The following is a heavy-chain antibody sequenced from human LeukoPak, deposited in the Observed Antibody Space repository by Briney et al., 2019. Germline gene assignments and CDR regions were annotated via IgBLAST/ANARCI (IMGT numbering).Heavy chain of an antibody. CDR1: GGTFSSYA. Sequence: SVKVSCKASGGTFSSYAISWVRQAPGQGLEWMGRIIPILGIANYAQKFQGRVTITADKSTSTAYMELRSLRSDDTAVYYCARDEGQWPRGPDYWDQGTLVTVSS. D-gene: IGHD5-12*01. CDR2: IIPILGIA. J-gene: IGHJ4*02. CDR3: ARDEGQWPRGPDY. V-gene: IGHV1-69*04.